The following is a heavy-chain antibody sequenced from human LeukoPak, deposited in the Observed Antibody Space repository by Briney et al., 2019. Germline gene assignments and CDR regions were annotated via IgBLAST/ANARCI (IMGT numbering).Heavy chain of an antibody. V-gene: IGHV1-8*01. CDR1: GYTFTSYD. Sequence: GASVKVSCKASGYTFTSYDINWVRQATGQGLEWMGWMNPNSGNTGYAQKFQGRVTMTRNTSISTAYMELSSLRSEDTAMYYCARGLDRRKTKNFDYWGQGTLVTVSS. D-gene: IGHD1-1*01. CDR3: ARGLDRRKTKNFDY. J-gene: IGHJ4*02. CDR2: MNPNSGNT.